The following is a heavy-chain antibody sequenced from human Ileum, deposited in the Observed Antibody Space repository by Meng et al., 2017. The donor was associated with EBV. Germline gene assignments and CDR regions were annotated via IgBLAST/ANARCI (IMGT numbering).Heavy chain of an antibody. J-gene: IGHJ5*02. CDR3: ARDLPGGTKGTWLDL. CDR2: ISDYDGNT. CDR1: GYTFNNYG. D-gene: IGHD1-14*01. Sequence: QVQLVQAGAEVKKPGASVKASCKASGYTFNNYGVSWVRQAPGQGHEWMGWISDYDGNTNYAQNFQGRFTMTTDTSTSTAYMELRSLRSDDTAVYYCARDLPGGTKGTWLDLWGQGTLVTVSS. V-gene: IGHV1-18*01.